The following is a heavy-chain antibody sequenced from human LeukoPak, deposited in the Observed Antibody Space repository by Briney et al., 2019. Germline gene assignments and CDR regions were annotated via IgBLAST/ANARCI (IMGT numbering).Heavy chain of an antibody. CDR2: VFPTGTT. J-gene: IGHJ3*02. CDR3: ARHRPRTEIGYAFDI. CDR1: CGSIRNYY. V-gene: IGHV4-59*08. Sequence: SETLSLTCTVSCGSIRNYYWSWIRQPPRKGRGWLGYVFPTGTTNYNPSLQSRVTISVDTSNNQLSLRLTSVTAADTAVYYCARHRPRTEIGYAFDIWGQGTVVTVSS. D-gene: IGHD1/OR15-1a*01.